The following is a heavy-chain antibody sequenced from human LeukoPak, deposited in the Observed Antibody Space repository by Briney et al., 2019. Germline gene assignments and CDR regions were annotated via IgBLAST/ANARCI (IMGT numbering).Heavy chain of an antibody. CDR2: MYSGGST. CDR3: ARGGGDYNPFDY. CDR1: GFTVSTNY. V-gene: IGHV3-53*04. J-gene: IGHJ4*02. Sequence: GGSLRLSCAVSGFTVSTNYMSWVREAPGKGLGWLSVMYSGGSTYYADSVKGRLAISRHNSKNTLYLEINSLRPDDTAVYYCARGGGDYNPFDYWGQGTLVTVSS. D-gene: IGHD4-17*01.